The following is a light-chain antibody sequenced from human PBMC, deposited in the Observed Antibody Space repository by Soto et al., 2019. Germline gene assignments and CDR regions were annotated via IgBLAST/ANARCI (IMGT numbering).Light chain of an antibody. J-gene: IGKJ4*01. CDR3: QQRSNWPLT. CDR2: DSS. CDR1: QTLSSF. V-gene: IGKV3-11*01. Sequence: VLTQSPATLSLSPGERATLSCRASQTLSSFLAWYQQKPGQAPRLLIHDSSERATGIPARFSGSGSGTDFTLTISSLEPEDVAVYYCQQRSNWPLTFGGGTRVEI.